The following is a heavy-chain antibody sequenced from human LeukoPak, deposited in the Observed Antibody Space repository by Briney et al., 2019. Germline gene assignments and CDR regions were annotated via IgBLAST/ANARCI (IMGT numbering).Heavy chain of an antibody. Sequence: GGSLRLSCAASGFTVSSNYMSWVRQAPGKGLEWVSSISSSSSYIYYADSVKGRFTISRDDAKNSLYLQMNSLRAEDTAVYYCARDFDYSGSYSYWGQGTLVTVSS. J-gene: IGHJ4*02. CDR2: ISSSSSYI. CDR1: GFTVSSNY. CDR3: ARDFDYSGSYSY. V-gene: IGHV3-21*01. D-gene: IGHD1-26*01.